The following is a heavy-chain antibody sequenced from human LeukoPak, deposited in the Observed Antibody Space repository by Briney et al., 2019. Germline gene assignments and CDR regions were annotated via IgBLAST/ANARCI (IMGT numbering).Heavy chain of an antibody. CDR2: IDQGGSVR. V-gene: IGHV3-7*01. CDR3: ARDPESSSFDL. CDR1: GFSFSSYW. D-gene: IGHD6-13*01. J-gene: IGHJ4*02. Sequence: GGSLRLSCAASGFSFSSYWMSWVRQTPEKGLEFVANIDQGGSVRNYMDSLKGRCTISRGNAKKSLYLEINSLRADDTAVYYCARDPESSSFDLWGRGALVTVSS.